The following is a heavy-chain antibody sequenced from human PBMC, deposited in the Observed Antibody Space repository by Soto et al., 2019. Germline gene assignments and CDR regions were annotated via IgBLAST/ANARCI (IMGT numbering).Heavy chain of an antibody. CDR2: ISSSGSTI. V-gene: IGHV3-11*01. J-gene: IGHJ6*02. D-gene: IGHD4-17*01. CDR1: GFTFSDYY. Sequence: QVQLVESGGGLVKPGGSLRLSCAASGFTFSDYYMSWIRQAPGKGLEWVSYISSSGSTIYYADSVKGRFSISRDNAKNSLYRQMNSLIAEDTAGYYCASPTVTPHYGIDVSRQGTTVTVAS. CDR3: ASPTVTPHYGIDV.